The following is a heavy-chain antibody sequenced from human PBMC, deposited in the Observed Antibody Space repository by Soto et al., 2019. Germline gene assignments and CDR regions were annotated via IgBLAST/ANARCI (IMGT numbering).Heavy chain of an antibody. CDR2: ISHDGSDK. CDR1: GFTFSTYG. Sequence: QVQLVESGGGVGQPGRSLRLSCAASGFTFSTYGMHWVRQAPGKGLEWVAVISHDGSDKYYADSVKGRFTISRDNSKNTLYLRMNSLRTEDTAVYYCARDRSSTWSFDYWGQGTLVTVSS. CDR3: ARDRSSTWSFDY. V-gene: IGHV3-30*03. D-gene: IGHD6-13*01. J-gene: IGHJ4*02.